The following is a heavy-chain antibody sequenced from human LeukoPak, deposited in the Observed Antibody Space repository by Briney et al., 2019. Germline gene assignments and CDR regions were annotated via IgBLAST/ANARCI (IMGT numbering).Heavy chain of an antibody. D-gene: IGHD6-19*01. J-gene: IGHJ5*02. CDR2: IYHSGST. CDR1: GGSISSGGYY. CDR3: ATRYSSGWWGLDP. Sequence: PSETLSLTCTVSGGSISSGGYYWSWIRQPPGKGLEWIGYIYHSGSTYYNPSLKSRVTISVDRSKNQFSLKLSSVTAADTAVYYCATRYSSGWWGLDPWGQGTLVTVSS. V-gene: IGHV4-30-2*01.